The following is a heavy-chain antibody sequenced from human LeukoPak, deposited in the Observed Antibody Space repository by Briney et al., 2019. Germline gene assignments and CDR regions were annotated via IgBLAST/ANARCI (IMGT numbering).Heavy chain of an antibody. J-gene: IGHJ4*02. D-gene: IGHD3-10*01. CDR2: IYYSGST. Sequence: SETLSLTCTVSGGSISSYYWSWIRQPPGKGLEWIGYIYYSGSTNYNPSLKSRVTISVDTSKNQFSLKLSSVTAADTAVYYCARKTRVLLWFGESTYYFDYWGQGTLVTVSS. CDR1: GGSISSYY. CDR3: ARKTRVLLWFGESTYYFDY. V-gene: IGHV4-59*08.